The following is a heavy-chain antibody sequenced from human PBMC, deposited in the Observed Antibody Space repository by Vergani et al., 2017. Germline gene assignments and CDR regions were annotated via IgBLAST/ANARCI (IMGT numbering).Heavy chain of an antibody. J-gene: IGHJ4*02. V-gene: IGHV3-73*01. D-gene: IGHD3-10*01. CDR3: SAQTQSCHDY. CDR2: IRRRSEHYAT. Sequence: VQLVESGGGAVQSGGSLRLSCAASGFSFRSYGMQWVRQAPGKGLEWLGHIRRRSEHYATAYGPSLIGRATISRDDSTNTAYLQLSSLGTDDTAIYFCSAQTQSCHDYWGQGTLVAVSS. CDR1: GFSFRSYG.